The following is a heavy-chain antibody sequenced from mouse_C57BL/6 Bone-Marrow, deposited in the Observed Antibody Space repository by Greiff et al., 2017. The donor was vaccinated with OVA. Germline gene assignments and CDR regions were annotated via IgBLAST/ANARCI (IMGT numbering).Heavy chain of an antibody. CDR3: ARERLDAMDY. J-gene: IGHJ4*01. Sequence: EVQRVESGGGLVKPGGSLKLSCAASGFTFSSYAMSWVRQTPEKRLAWVATISDGGSYTYYPDNVKGRFTISRDNAKNNLYLQMRHLKSEDTAMYYCARERLDAMDYWGQGTSVTVSS. V-gene: IGHV5-4*01. CDR1: GFTFSSYA. CDR2: ISDGGSYT.